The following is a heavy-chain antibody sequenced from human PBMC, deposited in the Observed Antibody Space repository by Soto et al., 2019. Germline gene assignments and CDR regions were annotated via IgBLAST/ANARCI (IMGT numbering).Heavy chain of an antibody. CDR1: GGSISSYY. V-gene: IGHV4-59*01. Sequence: SETLSLTCTVSGGSISSYYWSWIRQPPGKGLEWIGYIYYSGSTNYNPSLKSRVTISVDTSKNQFSLKLSSVTAADTAVYYCARTGYCSGGSCPKRRKYYFDYWGQGTLVTVSS. CDR3: ARTGYCSGGSCPKRRKYYFDY. J-gene: IGHJ4*02. CDR2: IYYSGST. D-gene: IGHD2-15*01.